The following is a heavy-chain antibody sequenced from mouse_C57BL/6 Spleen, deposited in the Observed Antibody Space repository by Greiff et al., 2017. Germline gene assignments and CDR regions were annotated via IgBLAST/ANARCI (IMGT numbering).Heavy chain of an antibody. CDR3: ARGDGSSWDYAMDY. D-gene: IGHD1-1*01. CDR2: IDPSDSYT. CDR1: GYTFTSYW. J-gene: IGHJ4*01. V-gene: IGHV1-59*01. Sequence: QVQLQQPGAELVRPGPSVKLSCKASGYTFTSYWMHWVKQRPGPGLEWIGVIDPSDSYTHYNQKFKGKATLTVDTSSSTAYMQLSSLTYEDSAVYYCARGDGSSWDYAMDYWGQGTSVTVSS.